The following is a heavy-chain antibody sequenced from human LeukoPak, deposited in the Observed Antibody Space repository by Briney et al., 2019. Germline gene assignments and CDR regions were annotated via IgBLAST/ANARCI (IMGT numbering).Heavy chain of an antibody. D-gene: IGHD6-13*01. CDR3: APFSAVTQYYFDY. V-gene: IGHV3-21*01. J-gene: IGHJ4*02. CDR1: GFTFSSHS. CDR2: ISPDSGYI. Sequence: PGGSLRLSCAASGFTFSSHSLMWVRQAPGKGLEWVSSISPDSGYIYYADSVKGRFTISRDNAENSLFLQMHSLGAEDTPVYYCAPFSAVTQYYFDYWGQGTLVTVSS.